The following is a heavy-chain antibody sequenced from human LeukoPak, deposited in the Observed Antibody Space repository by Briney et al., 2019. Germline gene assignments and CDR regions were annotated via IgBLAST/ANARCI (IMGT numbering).Heavy chain of an antibody. CDR1: GYTFTSYG. J-gene: IGHJ5*02. D-gene: IGHD4-17*01. Sequence: ASVKVSCKASGYTFTSYGISWVRQAPGQGLEWMGWISAYNANTNYAQKLQGRVTMTTDTSTSTAYMELRSLRSDDTAVYYCARDSNDYANNWFDPWGQGTLVTVSS. CDR2: ISAYNANT. V-gene: IGHV1-18*01. CDR3: ARDSNDYANNWFDP.